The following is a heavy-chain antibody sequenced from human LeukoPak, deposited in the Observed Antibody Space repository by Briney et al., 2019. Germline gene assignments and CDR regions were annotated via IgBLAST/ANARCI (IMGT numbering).Heavy chain of an antibody. CDR2: ISYDGNKK. Sequence: GGSLRLSCAASGFTFSDHYMDWVRQPPGKGLQWVTEISYDGNKKTYVDSVKGRFTISRDNSKNTLYLQMNSLRDEDTAVYYCARGAQKILSFGEYPSDAFDIWGQGTMVSVSS. D-gene: IGHD3-10*01. CDR3: ARGAQKILSFGEYPSDAFDI. V-gene: IGHV3-30-3*01. J-gene: IGHJ3*02. CDR1: GFTFSDHY.